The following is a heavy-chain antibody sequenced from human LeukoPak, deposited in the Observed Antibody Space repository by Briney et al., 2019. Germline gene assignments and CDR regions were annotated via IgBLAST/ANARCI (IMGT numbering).Heavy chain of an antibody. D-gene: IGHD2-21*02. Sequence: ASVKVSCKASGYTFTGYYIQWVRQAPGQGLEWMGWINPHSGGTNYAQEFQGRVTMTRDTSISTAYMELSSLRPDDTAVYSCARGVTARGFYYYMDIWGNGTTVIISS. CDR2: INPHSGGT. V-gene: IGHV1-2*02. J-gene: IGHJ6*03. CDR3: ARGVTARGFYYYMDI. CDR1: GYTFTGYY.